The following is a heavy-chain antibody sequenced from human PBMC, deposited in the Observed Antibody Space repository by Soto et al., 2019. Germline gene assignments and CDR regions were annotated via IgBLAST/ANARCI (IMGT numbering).Heavy chain of an antibody. CDR1: GGSISSYY. V-gene: IGHV4-59*01. CDR2: IYYSGST. D-gene: IGHD3-16*02. J-gene: IGHJ4*02. Sequence: QVQLQESGPGLVKPSETLSLTCTVSGGSISSYYWSWIRQPPGKGLEWIGYIYYSGSTNYHPSLQSRVTISVDTSKNQFSLKLSSVTAADTAVYYCARGCEDDYIWGSYRQTDADYFDYWGQGTLVTVSA. CDR3: ARGCEDDYIWGSYRQTDADYFDY.